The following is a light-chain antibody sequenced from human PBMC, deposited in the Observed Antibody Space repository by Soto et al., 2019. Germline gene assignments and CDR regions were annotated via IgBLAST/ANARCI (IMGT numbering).Light chain of an antibody. CDR1: QSVSSSY. CDR2: GAS. J-gene: IGKJ3*01. CDR3: QQYGSSPPST. V-gene: IGKV3-20*01. Sequence: EIVLTQSPGTLSLSPGERATLSCRASQSVSSSYLAWYQQKPGQAPRLLIYGASSRATGIPDRFSGSGSGTDFTFTISRLEPEDFAVYYCQQYGSSPPSTFGPGTKVDIK.